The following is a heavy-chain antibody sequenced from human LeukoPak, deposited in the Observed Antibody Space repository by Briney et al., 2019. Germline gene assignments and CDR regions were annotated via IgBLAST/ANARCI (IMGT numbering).Heavy chain of an antibody. CDR1: GFTFSRYW. J-gene: IGHJ4*02. V-gene: IGHV3-7*05. CDR3: ARDKSMGATPLDY. D-gene: IGHD1-26*01. Sequence: GGSLRLSCAASGFTFSRYWMCWVRQAPGKGLERVANIKQDGSEKYYLDSVKGRFTISRDNAKNSLYLQMNSLRAEDTALYYCARDKSMGATPLDYWCQRTRVTVSS. CDR2: IKQDGSEK.